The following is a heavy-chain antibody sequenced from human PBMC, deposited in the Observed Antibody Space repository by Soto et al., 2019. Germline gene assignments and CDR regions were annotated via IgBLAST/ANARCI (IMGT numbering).Heavy chain of an antibody. CDR1: GFSLSDYD. J-gene: IGHJ3*02. CDR2: ISSSASTI. Sequence: GGSLRLACAACGFSLSDYDMSWIRQDTRKGLQWLSYISSSASTIYYAASVTGRFTISRHNAKNSLYLQMNSLRAEDTAVYYFSIHKTYDFPEGHGAFAIWRQGTTGPVSS. V-gene: IGHV3-11*01. CDR3: SIHKTYDFPEGHGAFAI. D-gene: IGHD3-3*01.